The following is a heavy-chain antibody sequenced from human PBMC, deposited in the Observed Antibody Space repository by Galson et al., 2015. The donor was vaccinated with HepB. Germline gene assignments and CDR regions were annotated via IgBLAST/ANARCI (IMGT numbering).Heavy chain of an antibody. CDR3: ARGHAPKGLYFHY. D-gene: IGHD5/OR15-5a*01. CDR2: IIPIFGTT. Sequence: SVKVSCKASGGSFSNFGISWVRQAPGQGPEWMGEIIPIFGTTNYAQKFQGRVTIAADESTSTVYLELTGLRSEDTALYFCARGHAPKGLYFHYWGQGTLVTVSS. J-gene: IGHJ4*02. V-gene: IGHV1-69*13. CDR1: GGSFSNFG.